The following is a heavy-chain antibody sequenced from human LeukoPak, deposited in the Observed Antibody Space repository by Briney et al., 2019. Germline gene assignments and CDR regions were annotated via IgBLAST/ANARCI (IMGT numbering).Heavy chain of an antibody. CDR3: AKDSIPSTAGPSYLDY. CDR1: GFTFSSYT. D-gene: IGHD1-14*01. V-gene: IGHV3-48*01. J-gene: IGHJ4*02. CDR2: ISSSSSTI. Sequence: PGGSLRLSCAASGFTFSSYTMNWVRQAPGKGLEWVSYISSSSSTIYYADSVKGRFTISRDNAKNSLYLQMNSLRAEDTAVYYCAKDSIPSTAGPSYLDYWGQGTLVSVSS.